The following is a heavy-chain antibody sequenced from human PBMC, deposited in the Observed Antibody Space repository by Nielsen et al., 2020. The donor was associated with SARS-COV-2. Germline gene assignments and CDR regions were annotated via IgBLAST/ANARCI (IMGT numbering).Heavy chain of an antibody. CDR1: GFTFSNYG. CDR2: ISSRDTI. Sequence: GESLKISCAASGFTFSNYGMNWVRQAPGKGLEWVSYISSRDTIYYADSVKGRFTVSRDNAKNSLYLQMNSLRAEDTAVYYCAGGYYYYDTSGLAFDIWGPGTLVTVSS. D-gene: IGHD3-22*01. CDR3: AGGYYYYDTSGLAFDI. J-gene: IGHJ3*02. V-gene: IGHV3-69-1*02.